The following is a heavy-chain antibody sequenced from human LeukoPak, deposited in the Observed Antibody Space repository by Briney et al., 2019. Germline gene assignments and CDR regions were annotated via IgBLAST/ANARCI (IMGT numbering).Heavy chain of an antibody. CDR1: GDSISSSIYY. Sequence: SETLSLTCTVSGDSISSSIYYWGWIRQPPGKGLEWIGSFYYSRSTYYNLSLESRVTISEDTSKNQFSLKLSSVTAADTAVYYCARGEGGSYYWFDPWGQGTQVTVSS. V-gene: IGHV4-39*07. J-gene: IGHJ5*02. D-gene: IGHD1-26*01. CDR2: FYYSRST. CDR3: ARGEGGSYYWFDP.